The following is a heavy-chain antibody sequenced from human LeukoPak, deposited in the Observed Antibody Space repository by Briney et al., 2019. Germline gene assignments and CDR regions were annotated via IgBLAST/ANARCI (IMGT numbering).Heavy chain of an antibody. D-gene: IGHD3-22*01. J-gene: IGHJ1*01. CDR3: ARGPPYDSSGYYGAEYFQH. CDR2: IYTSGST. CDR1: GGSISSYY. V-gene: IGHV4-4*07. Sequence: SETLSLTCTVSGGSISSYYWSWIRQPAGKGLEWIGRIYTSGSTNYNPSLKSRVTMSVDTSKNQFSLKLSSVTAADTAVYYCARGPPYDSSGYYGAEYFQHWGQGTLVTVSS.